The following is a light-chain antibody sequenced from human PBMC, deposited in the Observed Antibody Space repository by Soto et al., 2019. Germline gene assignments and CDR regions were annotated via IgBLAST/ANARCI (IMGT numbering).Light chain of an antibody. CDR1: ASTIGRNY. V-gene: IGLV1-47*01. CDR2: RNS. Sequence: QSVLTQSPSASGTPGQRVTISCSGSASTIGRNYVYWYQQLPGTAPKLLIYRNSQRPSGVPDRFSGSKSGTSASLAISGLRSEDEADYYRAAWDDNLSGFYVFGDGTKLTVL. J-gene: IGLJ1*01. CDR3: AAWDDNLSGFYV.